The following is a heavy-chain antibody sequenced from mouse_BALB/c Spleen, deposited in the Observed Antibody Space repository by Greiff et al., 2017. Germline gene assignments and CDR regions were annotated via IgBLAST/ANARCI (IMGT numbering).Heavy chain of an antibody. Sequence: EVQLQQSGAELVRSGASVKLSCTASGFNIKDYYMHWVKQRPEQGLEWIGWIDPENGDTEYAPKFQGKATMTADTSSNTAYLQLSSLTSEDTAVYYCNAAYYGNYAWFAYWGQGTLVTASA. CDR3: NAAYYGNYAWFAY. CDR2: IDPENGDT. CDR1: GFNIKDYY. V-gene: IGHV14-4*02. D-gene: IGHD2-10*01. J-gene: IGHJ3*01.